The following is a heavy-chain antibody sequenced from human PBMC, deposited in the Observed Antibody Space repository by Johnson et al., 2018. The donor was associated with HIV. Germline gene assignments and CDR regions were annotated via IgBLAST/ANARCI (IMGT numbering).Heavy chain of an antibody. Sequence: QVKLVESGGGVVQPGRSLRLSCAASGFTFNNYGMHWVRQAPGKGLEWVALIWYDGSKKYYVDSVKGRFTISRDNAKNSLYLQMNSLRAEDTAVYYCATDRWGGYDAFDIWGQGTMVTVSS. J-gene: IGHJ3*02. CDR1: GFTFNNYG. D-gene: IGHD1-26*01. V-gene: IGHV3-33*03. CDR3: ATDRWGGYDAFDI. CDR2: IWYDGSKK.